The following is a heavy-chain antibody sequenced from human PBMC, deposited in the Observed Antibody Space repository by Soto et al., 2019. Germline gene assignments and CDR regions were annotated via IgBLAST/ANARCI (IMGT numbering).Heavy chain of an antibody. Sequence: EVQLVESGGGLVQPGGSLRLSCVASGFTFSSDWMHWVRQAPGKGLVWVSRINSDGSNTNYADSVKGRFTISRDNAKNTKYLQMNRLRAEDTAMYYCERTLGGSSSPSWGQGTLVTVSS. CDR1: GFTFSSDW. V-gene: IGHV3-74*01. CDR3: ERTLGGSSSPS. D-gene: IGHD6-13*01. J-gene: IGHJ5*02. CDR2: INSDGSNT.